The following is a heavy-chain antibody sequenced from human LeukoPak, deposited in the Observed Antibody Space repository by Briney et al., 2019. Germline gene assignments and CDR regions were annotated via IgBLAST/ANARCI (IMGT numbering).Heavy chain of an antibody. D-gene: IGHD3-22*01. V-gene: IGHV1-69*05. Sequence: ASVKVSCKASGGTFSSYAISWVRQAPGQGLEWMGGIIPIFGTANYAQKFQGRVTITTDESTSTAYMELSSLRSEDTAVYYCARGGTYYYDSSGQPFDYWGRGTLVTVSS. CDR2: IIPIFGTA. CDR1: GGTFSSYA. J-gene: IGHJ4*02. CDR3: ARGGTYYYDSSGQPFDY.